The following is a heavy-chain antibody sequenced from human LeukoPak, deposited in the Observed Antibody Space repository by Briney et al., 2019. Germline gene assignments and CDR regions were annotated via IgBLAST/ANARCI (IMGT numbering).Heavy chain of an antibody. CDR3: ATGQQLVPDY. V-gene: IGHV3-15*01. J-gene: IGHJ4*02. CDR2: IKSKTDGGTT. Sequence: PGGSLRLSCAASGFTFTSAWMTWVRQDPGKGLEWLGRIKSKTDGGTTDYAAPVKGRITISRDDSKNALYLQMNSLKTEDTAVYYCATGQQLVPDYWGQGTLVTVSS. D-gene: IGHD6-6*01. CDR1: GFTFTSAW.